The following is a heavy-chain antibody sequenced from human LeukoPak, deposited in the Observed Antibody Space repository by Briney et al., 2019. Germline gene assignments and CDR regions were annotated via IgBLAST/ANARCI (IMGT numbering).Heavy chain of an antibody. CDR2: ISYDGSNK. V-gene: IGHV3-30*04. Sequence: GGSLSLSCAASGFTFSSYAMHWVRQAPGKGLEWVAVISYDGSNKYYADSVKGRFTISRDNSKNTLYLQMNSLRAEDTAVYYCARGPRVATYYFDYWGQGTLVTVSS. J-gene: IGHJ4*02. CDR3: ARGPRVATYYFDY. D-gene: IGHD5-12*01. CDR1: GFTFSSYA.